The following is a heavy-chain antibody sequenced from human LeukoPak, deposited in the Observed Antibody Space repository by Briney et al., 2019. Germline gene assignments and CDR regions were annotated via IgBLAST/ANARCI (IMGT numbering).Heavy chain of an antibody. Sequence: GGSLRLSCAASGFTFSSYAMHWVRQAPGKGLEYVSAISSNGGSTYYANSVKGRFTISRDNSKNTLYLQMGSLRAEDMAVYYCARGRVTGTTADYWGQGTLVTVSS. CDR3: ARGRVTGTTADY. V-gene: IGHV3-64*01. CDR2: ISSNGGST. CDR1: GFTFSSYA. D-gene: IGHD1-14*01. J-gene: IGHJ4*02.